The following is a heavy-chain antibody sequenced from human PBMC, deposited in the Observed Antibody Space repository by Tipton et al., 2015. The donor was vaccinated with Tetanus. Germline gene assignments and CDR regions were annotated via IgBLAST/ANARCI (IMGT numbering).Heavy chain of an antibody. D-gene: IGHD6-19*01. Sequence: TLSLTCAVYGASFSDYYWSWIRQPPGKGLEWIGYIYYSGSTNYNPSLKSRVTMSAHTSKNQLSLRLTSVTAADTAVYYCARDPGSGWFRDEYYLDSWGQGTQVTVSS. CDR2: IYYSGST. CDR3: ARDPGSGWFRDEYYLDS. CDR1: GASFSDYY. V-gene: IGHV4-59*12. J-gene: IGHJ4*02.